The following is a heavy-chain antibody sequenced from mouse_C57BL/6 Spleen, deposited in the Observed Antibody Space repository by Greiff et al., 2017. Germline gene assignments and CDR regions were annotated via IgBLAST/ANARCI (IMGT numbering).Heavy chain of an antibody. V-gene: IGHV1-69*01. J-gene: IGHJ2*01. CDR2: IDPSDSYT. Sequence: QVQLQQPGAELVMPGASVKLSCKASGYTFTSYWMHWVKQRPGQGLEWIGEIDPSDSYTNYNQKFKGKSTLTVDKSSSTAYMQLSSLTSEDSAVYYCARSGYYYGSSYFDYWGQGTTLPVSS. D-gene: IGHD1-1*01. CDR3: ARSGYYYGSSYFDY. CDR1: GYTFTSYW.